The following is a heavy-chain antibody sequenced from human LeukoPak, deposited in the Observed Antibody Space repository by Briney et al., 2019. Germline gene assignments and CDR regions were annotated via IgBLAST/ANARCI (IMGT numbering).Heavy chain of an antibody. J-gene: IGHJ5*02. D-gene: IGHD6-13*01. CDR3: ARTRAKNPWAAAGREDWFDP. CDR2: MNPNSGNT. CDR1: GYTFTSYG. Sequence: RASVKVSCKASGYTFTSYGINWVRQATGQGLEWMGRMNPNSGNTGYAQKFQGRVTMTRNTSISTAYMELSSLRSEDTAVYYCARTRAKNPWAAAGREDWFDPWGQGTLVTVSS. V-gene: IGHV1-8*02.